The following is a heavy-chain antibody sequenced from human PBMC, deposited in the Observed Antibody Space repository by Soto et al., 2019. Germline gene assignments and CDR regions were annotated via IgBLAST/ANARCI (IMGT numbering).Heavy chain of an antibody. J-gene: IGHJ4*02. CDR2: INHSGNT. V-gene: IGHV4-34*01. Sequence: PSETLSLTCAVYGVSFSGYYWSWIRQPPGKGLEWIGEINHSGNTNYNPSLKSRVTISVDTSKNQLSLKLSSLTAADTAVYYCAREYDFWSGYRKGSFDYWGQGTLVTVSS. D-gene: IGHD3-3*01. CDR3: AREYDFWSGYRKGSFDY. CDR1: GVSFSGYY.